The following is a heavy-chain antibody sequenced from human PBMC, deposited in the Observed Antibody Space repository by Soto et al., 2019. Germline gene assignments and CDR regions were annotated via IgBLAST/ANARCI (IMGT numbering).Heavy chain of an antibody. V-gene: IGHV3-9*01. Sequence: EVQLVESGGGLVQPGRSLRLSCAASGFTFDDYAMHWVRQAPGKGLEWVSGISWNSGSIGYADSVKGRFTISRDNAKNSLYLQMYSVRTEDTALYYCAKDSAGGTYYHGMDVWGHGTTVTVSS. CDR1: GFTFDDYA. J-gene: IGHJ6*02. CDR3: AKDSAGGTYYHGMDV. CDR2: ISWNSGSI. D-gene: IGHD2-8*02.